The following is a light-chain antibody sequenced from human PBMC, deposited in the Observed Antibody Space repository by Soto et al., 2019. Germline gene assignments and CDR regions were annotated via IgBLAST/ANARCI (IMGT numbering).Light chain of an antibody. CDR3: QQYNNWVT. CDR1: QSVSSN. CDR2: GAS. Sequence: EIVMTQSPATLSVSPGERVTLSCRASQSVSSNLAWYQQKPGQAPRLLLYGASTRATGIPARFSGSGSGTEFTLTISSLQSEDFAVYYCQQYNNWVTFGGGTQVEIK. J-gene: IGKJ4*01. V-gene: IGKV3-15*01.